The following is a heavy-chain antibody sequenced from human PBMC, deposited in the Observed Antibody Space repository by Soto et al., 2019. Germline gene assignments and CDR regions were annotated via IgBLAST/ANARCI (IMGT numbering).Heavy chain of an antibody. D-gene: IGHD2-8*01. V-gene: IGHV1-69*06. CDR1: GGTFSSYA. CDR3: ASQVGGLYGYFDY. CDR2: IIPIFGTA. Sequence: GASVKVSCKASGGTFSSYAISWVRQAPGQGLEWMGGIIPIFGTANYAQKFQGRVTITADKSTSTAYMELSSLRSEDTAVYYCASQVGGLYGYFDYWGQGTLVTVSS. J-gene: IGHJ4*02.